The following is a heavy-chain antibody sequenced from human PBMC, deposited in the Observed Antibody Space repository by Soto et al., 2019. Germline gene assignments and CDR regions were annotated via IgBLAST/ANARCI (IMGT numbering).Heavy chain of an antibody. Sequence: QVQLVQSGAEVKKPGASVKVSCKASGYTFTSYGISWVRQAPGQGLEWMGWISAYNGNTNNAQKLQGRVTMTTATSTSTAYMELRSLRADDTAVYYCARGSVVVAVHDPFDYWGQGTLVTVSS. V-gene: IGHV1-18*01. J-gene: IGHJ4*02. CDR1: GYTFTSYG. D-gene: IGHD2-15*01. CDR2: ISAYNGNT. CDR3: ARGSVVVAVHDPFDY.